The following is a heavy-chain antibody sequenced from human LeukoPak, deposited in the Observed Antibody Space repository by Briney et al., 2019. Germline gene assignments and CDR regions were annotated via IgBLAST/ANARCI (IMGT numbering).Heavy chain of an antibody. CDR2: ISSTGHII. CDR1: RFSFSDHY. V-gene: IGHV3-11*01. CDR3: AKGTIAAQPRYYYYGMDV. Sequence: GGSLRLSCAASRFSFSDHYMSWFRQAPGKGLEWVSYISSTGHIIYYADSVKGRFTISRDNAKNSLYLQMNSLRAEDTALYYCAKGTIAAQPRYYYYGMDVWGQGTTVTVSS. D-gene: IGHD6-6*01. J-gene: IGHJ6*02.